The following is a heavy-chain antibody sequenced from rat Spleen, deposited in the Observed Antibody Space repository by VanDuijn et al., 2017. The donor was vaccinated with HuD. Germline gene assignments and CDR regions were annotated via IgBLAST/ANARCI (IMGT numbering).Heavy chain of an antibody. D-gene: IGHD1-6*01. V-gene: IGHV5-31*01. CDR3: TRDPGYSVYYGSHYFDY. J-gene: IGHJ2*01. CDR1: GFTFSDYG. CDR2: ITNTGGST. Sequence: EVQLVESGGGLVQPGRSLKLSCAASGFTFSDYGMAWVRQAPGKGLEWVASITNTGGSTYYPDSVKGRFTISRDNAKSTLYLQMNSLRSEDTATYYCTRDPGYSVYYGSHYFDYWGQGVMVTVSS.